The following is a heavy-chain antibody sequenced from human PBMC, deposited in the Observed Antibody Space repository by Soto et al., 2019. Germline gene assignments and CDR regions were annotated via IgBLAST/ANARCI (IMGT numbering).Heavy chain of an antibody. J-gene: IGHJ4*02. CDR2: INPSGGSA. CDR1: GYTFTSNY. V-gene: IGHV1-46*03. Sequence: VSVKVSCKASGYTFTSNYIHWVRQAPGQGLEWVGIINPSGGSASSAQRFQGRVTMTRDTSTSTVYLELSSLRSEDTAVYYCARKLSNDYTTFDYWGQGTLVTVSS. D-gene: IGHD4-4*01. CDR3: ARKLSNDYTTFDY.